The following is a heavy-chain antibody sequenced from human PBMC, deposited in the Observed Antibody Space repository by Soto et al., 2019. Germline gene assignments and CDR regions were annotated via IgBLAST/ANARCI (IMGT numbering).Heavy chain of an antibody. Sequence: GSLRLSCAASGFTFSDYYMSWIRQAPGKGLEWVSYISSSGSTIYYADSVKGRFTISRDNAKNSLYLQMNSLRAEDTAVYYCARDSRAADNYYYYYLDVWGKGTTVTVSS. CDR2: ISSSGSTI. D-gene: IGHD6-13*01. J-gene: IGHJ6*03. CDR3: ARDSRAADNYYYYYLDV. CDR1: GFTFSDYY. V-gene: IGHV3-11*01.